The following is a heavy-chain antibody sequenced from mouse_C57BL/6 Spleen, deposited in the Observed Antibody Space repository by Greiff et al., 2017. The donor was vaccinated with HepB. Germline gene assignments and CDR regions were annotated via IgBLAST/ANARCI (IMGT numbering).Heavy chain of an antibody. CDR1: GFTFSSYA. CDR3: ARNRIYDGYYDY. CDR2: ISDGGSYT. V-gene: IGHV5-4*03. J-gene: IGHJ2*01. D-gene: IGHD2-3*01. Sequence: EVMLVESGGGLVKPGGSLKLSCAASGFTFSSYAMSWVRQTPEKRLEWVATISDGGSYTYYPDNVKGRFTISRDNAKNNLYLQMSHLKSEDTAMYYCARNRIYDGYYDYWGQGTTLTVSS.